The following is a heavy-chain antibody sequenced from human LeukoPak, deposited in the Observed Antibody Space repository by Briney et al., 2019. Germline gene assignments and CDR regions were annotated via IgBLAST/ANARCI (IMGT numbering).Heavy chain of an antibody. CDR2: ISSSRNYI. CDR3: ARDRGYCIDC. V-gene: IGHV3-21*01. CDR1: GFTFSSYS. D-gene: IGHD2-15*01. Sequence: GGSLRLSCAASGFTFSSYSMNWVRQAPGKGLEWVSYISSSRNYIFYADSVKGRFTISRDNAKNSLYLQMNSLRDEDTAVYYCARDRGYCIDCWGQGTLVTVSS. J-gene: IGHJ4*02.